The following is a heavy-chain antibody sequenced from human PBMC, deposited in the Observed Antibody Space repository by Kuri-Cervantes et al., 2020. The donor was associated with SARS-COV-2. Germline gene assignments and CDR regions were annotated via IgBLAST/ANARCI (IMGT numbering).Heavy chain of an antibody. Sequence: GGSLRLSCAASGFTFSTYWMHWVRQAPGKGLVWVSRINSDGSSTTYADSVKGRFTISRDNAKNTLYLQMNSLRAEDTAVYYCARGPGYRDSSGYYYFWGQGTLVTVSS. J-gene: IGHJ4*02. D-gene: IGHD3-22*01. CDR1: GFTFSTYW. CDR2: INSDGSST. CDR3: ARGPGYRDSSGYYYF. V-gene: IGHV3-74*01.